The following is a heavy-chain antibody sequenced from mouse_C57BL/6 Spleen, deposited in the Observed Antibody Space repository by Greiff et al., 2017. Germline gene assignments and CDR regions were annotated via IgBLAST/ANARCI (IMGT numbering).Heavy chain of an antibody. CDR3: ARSLPTGFAY. CDR1: GYTFTDYN. Sequence: VQLQQSGPELVKPGASVKMSCKASGYTFTDYNMHWVKQSHGKSLEWIGYINPNNGGTRYNQKFKGKATLTVNKSSSTAYMELRSLTSADSAVYYCARSLPTGFAYWGQGTLVTVSA. V-gene: IGHV1-22*01. J-gene: IGHJ3*01. CDR2: INPNNGGT.